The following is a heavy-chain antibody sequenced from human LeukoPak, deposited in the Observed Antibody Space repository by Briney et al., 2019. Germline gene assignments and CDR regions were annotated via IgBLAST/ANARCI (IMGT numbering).Heavy chain of an antibody. J-gene: IGHJ5*02. CDR1: GGSISSYY. CDR3: ARDNTVTTRLNWFDP. Sequence: PSETLSLTCTVSGGSISSYYWSWIRQPAGKGLEWIWRIYTSGSTNYNPSLKSRVTMSVDTSKNQFSLKLSSVTAADTAVYYCARDNTVTTRLNWFDPWGQGTLVTVSS. CDR2: IYTSGST. V-gene: IGHV4-4*07. D-gene: IGHD4-11*01.